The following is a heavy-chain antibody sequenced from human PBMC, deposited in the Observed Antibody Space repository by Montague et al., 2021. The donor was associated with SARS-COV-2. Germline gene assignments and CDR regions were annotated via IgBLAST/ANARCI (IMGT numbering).Heavy chain of an antibody. J-gene: IGHJ4*02. CDR2: INDRGVTNY. CDR1: GESLSGFF. V-gene: IGHV4-34*01. CDR3: ARWDPQTLTVISLRGKSANDY. Sequence: SETLSLTCAVYGESLSGFFWSWIRQPPGKGLEWIAEINDRGVTNYNYNPSLGSRVTISADTSKNQFSLKRRSVTAADTTVYYCARWDPQTLTVISLRGKSANDYWGQGTLVTVSS. D-gene: IGHD4-11*01.